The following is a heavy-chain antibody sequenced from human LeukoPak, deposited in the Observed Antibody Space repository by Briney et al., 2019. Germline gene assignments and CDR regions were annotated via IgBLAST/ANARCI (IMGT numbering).Heavy chain of an antibody. V-gene: IGHV1-46*01. Sequence: ASVKVSCKASGYTFGTYYIHWVRLAPGQGLEWMGIINPNGGSTSYAQKFQDRVTMTRDTSTSTVYMELSSLRSEDTAVYFCTRDPPGYGDYVFDHWGQGTLVTVSS. CDR3: TRDPPGYGDYVFDH. D-gene: IGHD4-17*01. CDR2: INPNGGST. J-gene: IGHJ4*02. CDR1: GYTFGTYY.